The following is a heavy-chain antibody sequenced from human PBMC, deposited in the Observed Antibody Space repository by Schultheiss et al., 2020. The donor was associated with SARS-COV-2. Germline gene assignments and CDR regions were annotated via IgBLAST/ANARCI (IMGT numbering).Heavy chain of an antibody. Sequence: SETLSLTCTVSGGSVSSGGYYWSWIRQPPGKGLEWIGEINHSGSTNYNPSLKSRVTISVDTSKNQFSLKLSSVTAADTAVYYCARGIVVALRRTGGMDVWGQGTTVTVSS. D-gene: IGHD2-2*01. CDR2: INHSGST. J-gene: IGHJ6*02. V-gene: IGHV4-61*08. CDR1: GGSVSSGGYY. CDR3: ARGIVVALRRTGGMDV.